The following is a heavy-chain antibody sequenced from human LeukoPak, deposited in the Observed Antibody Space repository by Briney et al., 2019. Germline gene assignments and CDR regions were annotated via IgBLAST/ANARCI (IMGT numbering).Heavy chain of an antibody. CDR1: GSTFSNYA. V-gene: IGHV3-23*01. J-gene: IGHJ4*02. CDR3: ASATPANDY. CDR2: ISGSGDST. Sequence: GGSLRLSCAASGSTFSNYAMSWVRQAPGKGLEWVSGISGSGDSTYYADSVKGRFTISRDNSKNTLYLRVNSLRAEDTAVYYCASATPANDYWGQGTLVTVSS.